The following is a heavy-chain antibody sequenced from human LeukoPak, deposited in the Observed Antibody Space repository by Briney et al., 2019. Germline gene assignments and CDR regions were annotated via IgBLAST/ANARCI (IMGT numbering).Heavy chain of an antibody. Sequence: PGRSLRLSCAASGFTFSSYGMHWVRQAPGKGLEWVAVISYDGSNKYYADSVKGRFTISRDNSKNTLYLQMNSLRAEDTAVYYCAKEMEYCGGDCYLGHYYYGMDVWGQGTTVTVSS. CDR3: AKEMEYCGGDCYLGHYYYGMDV. D-gene: IGHD2-21*02. J-gene: IGHJ6*02. V-gene: IGHV3-30*18. CDR1: GFTFSSYG. CDR2: ISYDGSNK.